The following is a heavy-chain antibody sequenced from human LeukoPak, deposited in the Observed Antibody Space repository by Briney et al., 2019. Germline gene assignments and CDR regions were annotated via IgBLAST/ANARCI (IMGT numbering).Heavy chain of an antibody. CDR1: GGSISSSSYY. Sequence: SETLSLTCTVSGGSISSSSYYWGWTRQPPGKGLEWIGSIYYSGSTYYNPSLKSRVTISVDTSKNQFSLKLSSVTAADTAVYYCAREFIAAADEVWSDPWGQGTLVTVSS. CDR2: IYYSGST. V-gene: IGHV4-39*01. D-gene: IGHD6-13*01. CDR3: AREFIAAADEVWSDP. J-gene: IGHJ5*02.